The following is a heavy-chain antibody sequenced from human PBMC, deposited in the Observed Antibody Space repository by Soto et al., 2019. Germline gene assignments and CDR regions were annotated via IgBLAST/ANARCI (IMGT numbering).Heavy chain of an antibody. J-gene: IGHJ6*03. D-gene: IGHD6-13*01. CDR2: IYSGGST. Sequence: EVQLVESGGGLVQPGGSLRLSCAASGFTVSSNYMSWVRQAPGKGLEWVSVIYSGGSTYYADSVKGRFTISRDNSKNTLYLQMNSLRAEDTAVYYCARDQRQLASYYYSYYMDVWGKGTTVTVSS. V-gene: IGHV3-66*01. CDR1: GFTVSSNY. CDR3: ARDQRQLASYYYSYYMDV.